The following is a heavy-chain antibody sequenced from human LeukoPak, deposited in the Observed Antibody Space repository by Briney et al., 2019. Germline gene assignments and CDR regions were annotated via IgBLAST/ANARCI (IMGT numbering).Heavy chain of an antibody. V-gene: IGHV4-59*08. J-gene: IGHJ4*02. Sequence: SETLSLTRTVSGGSISYYYWSWIRQPPGKGLEWIGYIYYSGSTKYNPSLKSQITISVDTSKNQFSLKLSSVTAADTAMYYCARQGNGDLYYFDYWGQGTLVTVSS. CDR3: ARQGNGDLYYFDY. CDR2: IYYSGST. D-gene: IGHD4-17*01. CDR1: GGSISYYY.